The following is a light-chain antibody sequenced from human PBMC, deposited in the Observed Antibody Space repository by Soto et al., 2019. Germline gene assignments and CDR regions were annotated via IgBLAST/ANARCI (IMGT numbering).Light chain of an antibody. CDR1: SSDVGSYDF. CDR3: SSFTTTNTWV. V-gene: IGLV2-14*01. CDR2: EVT. Sequence: QSALTQPTSVSGSPGQSITISCTATSSDVGSYDFVSWFQQHPGKAPKLIIYEVTNRPSGVSYRFSGSKSGNTASLTISGLQAEDEADYYCSSFTTTNTWVFGGGTKPTVL. J-gene: IGLJ3*02.